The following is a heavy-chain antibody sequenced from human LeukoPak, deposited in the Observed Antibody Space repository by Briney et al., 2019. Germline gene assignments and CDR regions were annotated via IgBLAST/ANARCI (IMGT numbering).Heavy chain of an antibody. CDR2: ISSSSSYI. V-gene: IGHV3-21*01. CDR3: VSSQVDDAFDI. CDR1: GFTFSSYA. Sequence: GGSLRLSCAASGFTFSSYAMNWVRQAPGKGLEWVSSISSSSSYIYYADSVKGRFTISRDNAKNSLYLQMNSLRAEDTAVYYCVSSQVDDAFDIWGQGTMVTVSS. J-gene: IGHJ3*02.